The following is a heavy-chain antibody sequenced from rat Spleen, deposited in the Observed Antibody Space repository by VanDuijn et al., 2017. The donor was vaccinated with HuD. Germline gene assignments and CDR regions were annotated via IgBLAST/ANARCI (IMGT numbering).Heavy chain of an antibody. J-gene: IGHJ3*01. V-gene: IGHV5-25*01. D-gene: IGHD1-11*01. CDR3: ARHGGLRNWFAY. Sequence: EVQLVDSGGGLVRPGRSMKLSCAASGFTFSNYYMAWVRQTPTKGLEWVASISTDGDNTYYRDSVKSRFTISRDNAKNTQYLQMDSLRSEDSATYYCARHGGLRNWFAYWGQGTLVTVSS. CDR1: GFTFSNYY. CDR2: ISTDGDNT.